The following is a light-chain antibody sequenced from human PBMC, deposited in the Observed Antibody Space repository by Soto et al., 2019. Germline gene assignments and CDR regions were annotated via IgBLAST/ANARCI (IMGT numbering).Light chain of an antibody. Sequence: LTQPPSASGSPGQSVTIPCTGTSSDVGGYDHVSWYQQHPGKALKLMIYEVTKRPAGVPDRFSGSKSGNTASLTVSGLQAEDEADYYCSSDAGNYNYVFGTGTKVTVL. CDR1: SSDVGGYDH. CDR2: EVT. J-gene: IGLJ1*01. V-gene: IGLV2-8*01. CDR3: SSDAGNYNYV.